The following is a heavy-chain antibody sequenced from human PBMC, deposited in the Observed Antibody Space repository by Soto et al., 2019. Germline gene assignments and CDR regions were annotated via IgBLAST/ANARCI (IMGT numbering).Heavy chain of an antibody. D-gene: IGHD5-18*01. CDR2: ICGCAGTT. CDR1: GCTLITYA. J-gene: IGHJ6*02. V-gene: IGHV3-23*01. Sequence: WGSLRLSCAASGCTLITYARIVFRHAPCKWLEWVSRICGCAGTTSFADSVKARFTISRDNSKNTVYLQMNSLRADDTPVYYCATVDAGMLTGFGIAMDVWGQGTTVTVSS. CDR3: ATVDAGMLTGFGIAMDV.